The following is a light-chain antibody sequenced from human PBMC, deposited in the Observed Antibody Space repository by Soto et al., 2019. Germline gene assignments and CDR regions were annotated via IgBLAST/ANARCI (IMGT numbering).Light chain of an antibody. V-gene: IGLV2-8*01. CDR1: KNDIGVYDF. CDR3: KSYAGRNTYV. Sequence: QSLLRQLASGSGSPGQSFSISCTGTKNDIGVYDFVSWYQHHPGKAPRLIIYEVVQRPSGVPDRFSGYKSGHTASLTVSGLQAADEADYFCKSYAGRNTYVFGSGTTVTVL. CDR2: EVV. J-gene: IGLJ1*01.